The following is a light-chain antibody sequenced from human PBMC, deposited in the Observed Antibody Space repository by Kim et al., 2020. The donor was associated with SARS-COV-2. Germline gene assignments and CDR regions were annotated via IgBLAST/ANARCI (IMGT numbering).Light chain of an antibody. Sequence: SSELTQDPAVSVALGQTVRITCQGDSLRSYYATWYQQKPGQAPIVVIYGKNNRPSGIPDRFPGSSSGDTASLTITGTQAGDEADYYCNSRGSNDNVLFGGGTQLTVL. V-gene: IGLV3-19*01. CDR3: NSRGSNDNVL. CDR2: GKN. J-gene: IGLJ2*01. CDR1: SLRSYY.